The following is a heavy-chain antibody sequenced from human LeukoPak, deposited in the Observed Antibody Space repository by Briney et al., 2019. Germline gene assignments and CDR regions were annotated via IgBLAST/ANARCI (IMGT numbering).Heavy chain of an antibody. J-gene: IGHJ5*02. CDR1: GFTFSRFW. CDR2: IDTDGRTT. Sequence: GGSLRLSCAASGFTFSRFWMHWVRQPPGKGLVWVSRIDTDGRTTTYADFVKGRFTISRDNAKNSLYLQMNSLRLEDTALYYCAKGFSSVPFRNHFDPWGQGTLVTVSS. D-gene: IGHD6-13*01. V-gene: IGHV3-74*01. CDR3: AKGFSSVPFRNHFDP.